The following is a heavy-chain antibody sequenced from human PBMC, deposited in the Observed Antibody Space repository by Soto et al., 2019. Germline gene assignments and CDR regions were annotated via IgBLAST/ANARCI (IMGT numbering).Heavy chain of an antibody. CDR1: GFTFTRYS. Sequence: GGSLRLSCAASGFTFTRYSMNWVRQAPGKGLEWVSSISSTTNYIYYGDSMKGRFTISRDNAKNSLYLEMNSLRAEGTAVYYCARESEDLTSNFDYWGQGTLVTVSS. CDR2: ISSTTNYI. V-gene: IGHV3-21*06. CDR3: ARESEDLTSNFDY. J-gene: IGHJ4*02.